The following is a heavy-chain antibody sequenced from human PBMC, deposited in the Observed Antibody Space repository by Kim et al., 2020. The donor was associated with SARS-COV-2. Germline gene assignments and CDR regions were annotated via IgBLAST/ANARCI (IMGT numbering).Heavy chain of an antibody. J-gene: IGHJ6*02. V-gene: IGHV3-13*01. Sequence: SVKGRFTISRENAKNSLYLQMNSLRAGDTAVYYCARGARTIYYYYYGMDVWGQGTTVTVSS. CDR3: ARGARTIYYYYYGMDV. D-gene: IGHD3-9*01.